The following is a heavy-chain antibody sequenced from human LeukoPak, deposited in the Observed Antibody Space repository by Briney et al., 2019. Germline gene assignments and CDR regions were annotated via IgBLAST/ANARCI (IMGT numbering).Heavy chain of an antibody. Sequence: SQTLSLTCAISGDSVSSNNAAWNWIRQSPSRGLEWLGRTYYRSKWYNDYAVSVQSRITINPDTSKNQFSLNLYSVTAADTAVYYCARDAITMVRGVSKKAPSGYYYYMDVWGKGTTVTISS. CDR3: ARDAITMVRGVSKKAPSGYYYYMDV. CDR2: TYYRSKWYN. V-gene: IGHV6-1*01. D-gene: IGHD3-10*01. CDR1: GDSVSSNNAA. J-gene: IGHJ6*03.